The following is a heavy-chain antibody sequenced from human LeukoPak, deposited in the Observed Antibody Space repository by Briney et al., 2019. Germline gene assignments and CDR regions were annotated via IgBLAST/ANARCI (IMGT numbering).Heavy chain of an antibody. Sequence: GGSLRLSCAASGFTFSSYAMSWVRQAPGKGLEWVSAISGSGGSTYYADSVKGRFTISRDNSKNTLYLQMNSLRAEDTAVYYCAKDRNYYDSSGYLNYWGQETLVTVSS. J-gene: IGHJ4*02. V-gene: IGHV3-23*01. CDR3: AKDRNYYDSSGYLNY. D-gene: IGHD3-22*01. CDR2: ISGSGGST. CDR1: GFTFSSYA.